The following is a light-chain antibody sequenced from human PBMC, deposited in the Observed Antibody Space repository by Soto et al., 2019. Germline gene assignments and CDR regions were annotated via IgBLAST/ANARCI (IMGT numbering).Light chain of an antibody. V-gene: IGLV1-47*01. J-gene: IGLJ1*01. CDR1: SSNIASNS. CDR2: KNN. CDR3: AAWDDSLGGV. Sequence: QSVLTQPPSASGTPGQRVTISCSGSSSNIASNSVYWYQQFPGTAPKLLIYKNNQRPSGVPDRFSGSKSGTSASLAISGLRSEDEADYYCAAWDDSLGGVFGTGTKLTVL.